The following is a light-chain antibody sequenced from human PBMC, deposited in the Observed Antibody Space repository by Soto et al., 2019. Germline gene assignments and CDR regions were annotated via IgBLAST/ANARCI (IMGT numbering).Light chain of an antibody. CDR2: EGS. V-gene: IGLV2-23*01. J-gene: IGLJ1*01. Sequence: QSALTQPASVSVSPGQSITISCTGTSSDVGNYNLVSWYQHHPGKAPKLMIYEGSKRPSGVSNRFSGSKSGNTASLTISGLQAEDEADYYCCSFAAGSTPYVFGTGTKVTVL. CDR1: SSDVGNYNL. CDR3: CSFAAGSTPYV.